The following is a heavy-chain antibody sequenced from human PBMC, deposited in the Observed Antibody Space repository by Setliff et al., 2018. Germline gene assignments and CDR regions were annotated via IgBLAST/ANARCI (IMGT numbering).Heavy chain of an antibody. V-gene: IGHV3-11*04. Sequence: PGGSLRLSCAASGFTFSDYYMSWIRQAPGKGLEWVSYISSSGSTIYYADSVKGRFSISRDNAKNSLYLQMNSLRAEDTAVYYCARDGLLWFGELLSEYYFDYWGQGTLVTVSS. CDR1: GFTFSDYY. D-gene: IGHD3-10*01. CDR2: ISSSGSTI. J-gene: IGHJ4*02. CDR3: ARDGLLWFGELLSEYYFDY.